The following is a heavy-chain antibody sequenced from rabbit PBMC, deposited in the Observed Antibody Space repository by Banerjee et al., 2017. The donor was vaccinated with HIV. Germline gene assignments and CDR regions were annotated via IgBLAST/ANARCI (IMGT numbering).Heavy chain of an antibody. CDR3: ARDRDSYDDYGDFDL. J-gene: IGHJ4*01. Sequence: QSLEESGGDLVKPGASLTLTCTASGFSFSSSYYMCWVRQAPGKGLEWIGWISSGGTTWFASWVNGRFTISRDNAQNSLYLQLNSLAAADTATYFCARDRDSYDDYGDFDLWGQGTLVTVS. D-gene: IGHD2-1*01. CDR2: ISSGGTT. CDR1: GFSFSSSYY. V-gene: IGHV1S40*01.